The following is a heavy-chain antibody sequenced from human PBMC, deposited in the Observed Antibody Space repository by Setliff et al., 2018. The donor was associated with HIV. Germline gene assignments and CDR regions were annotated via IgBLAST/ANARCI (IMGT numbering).Heavy chain of an antibody. Sequence: PGESLKISCKGSGYSFTSYWIGWVRQMPGKGLGWMGVIYPGDSDTRYSPSFQGQVTISVDKSISTAYLQWSSLRASDIAMYYCARVIVGASDAFDIWGQGTMVTVSS. CDR3: ARVIVGASDAFDI. D-gene: IGHD1-26*01. J-gene: IGHJ3*02. V-gene: IGHV5-51*01. CDR2: IYPGDSDT. CDR1: GYSFTSYW.